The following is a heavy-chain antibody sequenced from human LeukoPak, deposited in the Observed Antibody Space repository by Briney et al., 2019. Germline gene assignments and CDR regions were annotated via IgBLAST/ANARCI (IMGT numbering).Heavy chain of an antibody. CDR2: IGSRSTYT. Sequence: GGSLRLSCAASGFTFSSYSMNWVRQAPGKGLEWVSSIGSRSTYTYSADSVKGRFTISRDNAKNSLYLQMNSLRAGDTAVYYCARGGLNFDAFDIWGQGTMVTVSS. CDR1: GFTFSSYS. D-gene: IGHD1-7*01. V-gene: IGHV3-21*01. CDR3: ARGGLNFDAFDI. J-gene: IGHJ3*02.